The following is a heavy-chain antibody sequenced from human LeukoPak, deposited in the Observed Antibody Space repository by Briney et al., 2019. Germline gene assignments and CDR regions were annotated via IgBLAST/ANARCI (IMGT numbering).Heavy chain of an antibody. CDR1: GGTFSSYA. V-gene: IGHV1-69*05. J-gene: IGHJ4*02. D-gene: IGHD1-7*01. Sequence: GASVKVSCTASGGTFSSYAISWVRQAPGQGLEWMGGIIPIFGTANYAQKFQGRVTITTDESTSTAYMELSSLRSEDTAVYYCARGGWNYVPGVDYWGQGTLVTVSS. CDR3: ARGGWNYVPGVDY. CDR2: IIPIFGTA.